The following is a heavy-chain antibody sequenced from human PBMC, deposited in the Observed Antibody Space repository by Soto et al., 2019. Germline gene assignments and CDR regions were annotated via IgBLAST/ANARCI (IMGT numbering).Heavy chain of an antibody. Sequence: GGSLRLSCASSVFTFSSYSMNWVRQAPGQGLEWVSSISSSSSDIYYEDPVKDRFTTSRDNAKNSLYLQMHSLRAEATAVYYCARAAPTLNYSDSSAPGWFDPWGQGTLVTVSS. D-gene: IGHD3-22*01. J-gene: IGHJ5*02. CDR1: VFTFSSYS. V-gene: IGHV3-21*01. CDR2: ISSSSSDI. CDR3: ARAAPTLNYSDSSAPGWFDP.